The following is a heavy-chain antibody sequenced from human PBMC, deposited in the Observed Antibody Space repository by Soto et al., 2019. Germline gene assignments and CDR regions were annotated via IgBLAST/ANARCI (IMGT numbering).Heavy chain of an antibody. CDR1: GGTFSSYA. CDR2: NIPIFGTA. V-gene: IGHV1-69*01. CDR3: ARVSSIAARPYYYYGMDV. D-gene: IGHD6-6*01. Sequence: QVQLVQSGAEVKKPGSSVKVSCKASGGTFSSYAISWVRQAPGQGLEWMGGNIPIFGTANYAQKFQGRVTITADESTSTAYMELSSLRSEDTAVYYCARVSSIAARPYYYYGMDVWGQGTTVTVSS. J-gene: IGHJ6*02.